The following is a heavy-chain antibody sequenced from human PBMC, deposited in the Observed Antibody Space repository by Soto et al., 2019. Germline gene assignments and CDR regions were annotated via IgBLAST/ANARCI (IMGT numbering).Heavy chain of an antibody. CDR3: ARVGRDGYNYDY. CDR1: GGTFSSYA. CDR2: IIPIFSTA. Sequence: SVKVSCKASGGTFSSYAISWVRQAPGQGLEWMGGIIPIFSTANYAQKFQGRVTITADKSTSTAYMELSSLRSEDTAVYYCARVGRDGYNYDYWGQGTLVTVSS. D-gene: IGHD5-12*01. J-gene: IGHJ4*02. V-gene: IGHV1-69*06.